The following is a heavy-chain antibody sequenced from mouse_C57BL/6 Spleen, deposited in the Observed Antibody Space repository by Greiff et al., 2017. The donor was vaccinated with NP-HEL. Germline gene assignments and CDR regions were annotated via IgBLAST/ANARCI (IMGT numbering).Heavy chain of an antibody. Sequence: QVQLKESGPGLVQPSQSLSITCTVSGFSLTSYGVHWVRQSPGKGLEWLGVIWSGGSTDYNAAFISRLSISKDNSKSQVFFKMNSLQADDTAIYYCARMDYYDLYYYAMDYWGQGTSVTVSS. CDR2: IWSGGST. CDR1: GFSLTSYG. D-gene: IGHD2-4*01. J-gene: IGHJ4*01. V-gene: IGHV2-2*01. CDR3: ARMDYYDLYYYAMDY.